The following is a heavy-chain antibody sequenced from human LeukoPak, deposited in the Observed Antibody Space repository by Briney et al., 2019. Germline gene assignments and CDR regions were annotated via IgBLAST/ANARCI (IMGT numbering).Heavy chain of an antibody. CDR2: INSDGSST. CDR1: GFTFGSYW. CDR3: ARDPYYYDSSGYLPGFDS. V-gene: IGHV3-74*01. D-gene: IGHD3-22*01. J-gene: IGHJ5*01. Sequence: GGSLRLSCAASGFTFGSYWMHWVRQAPGKGLVWVSRINSDGSSTSYADSVKGRFTISRDNAKNTLYLQMNSLRAEDTAVYYCARDPYYYDSSGYLPGFDSWGQGTLVTVSS.